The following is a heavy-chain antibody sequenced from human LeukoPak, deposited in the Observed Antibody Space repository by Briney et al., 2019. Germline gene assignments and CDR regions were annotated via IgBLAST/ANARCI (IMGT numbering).Heavy chain of an antibody. D-gene: IGHD6-13*01. CDR3: AMGYSSSWSDY. CDR2: ISGSGGST. J-gene: IGHJ4*02. Sequence: TGGSLRLSCAASGFTFSTYGMTWVRQAPGKGLEWVSSISGSGGSTYYADSVKGRFTISRDNSKNTLYLQMNSLRAEDTAVYYCAMGYSSSWSDYWGQGTLVTVSS. CDR1: GFTFSTYG. V-gene: IGHV3-23*01.